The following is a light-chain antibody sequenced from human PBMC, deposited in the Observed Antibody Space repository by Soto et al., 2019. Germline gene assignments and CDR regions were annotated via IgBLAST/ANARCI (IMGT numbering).Light chain of an antibody. CDR1: QSMNTW. Sequence: DIQMTQSPSTLSASVGDRVTITCRASQSMNTWLAWYQQKPGKAPKLLIYKASSLESGVPSRFSGSGSGTEFTLTISSLQPDDFGICYCQQYNTYWTFGQGTKVEIK. J-gene: IGKJ1*01. CDR3: QQYNTYWT. V-gene: IGKV1-5*03. CDR2: KAS.